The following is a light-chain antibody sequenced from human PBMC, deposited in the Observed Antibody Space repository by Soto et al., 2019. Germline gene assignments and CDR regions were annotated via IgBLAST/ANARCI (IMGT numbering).Light chain of an antibody. Sequence: EIMLTQSPATLSLSPGERATLSCRASQSVSSYLSWYHQKPGQAPRLLIYDASNRATGIPARFSGSGSWTDFTLTIISLEPADFAVYYCQQRSNWPPITFGQGTRLEIK. CDR1: QSVSSY. CDR3: QQRSNWPPIT. J-gene: IGKJ5*01. CDR2: DAS. V-gene: IGKV3-11*01.